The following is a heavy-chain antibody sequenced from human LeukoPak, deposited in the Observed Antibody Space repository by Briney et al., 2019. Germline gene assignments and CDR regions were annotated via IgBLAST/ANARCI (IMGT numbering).Heavy chain of an antibody. CDR1: GYRLINYG. D-gene: IGHD3-22*01. J-gene: IGHJ5*02. CDR2: INAYNGNT. V-gene: IGHV1-18*04. CDR3: ARYRLSDSPINWFDP. Sequence: GASVKVSCKASGYRLINYGISWVRQAPGQGLEWMGWINAYNGNTKYAQKLQGRVTMTTDTSTSTAYMELRSLGSDDTAVYYCARYRLSDSPINWFDPWGQGTLVTVSS.